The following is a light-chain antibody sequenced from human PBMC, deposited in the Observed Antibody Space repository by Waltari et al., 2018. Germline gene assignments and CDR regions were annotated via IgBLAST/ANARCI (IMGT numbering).Light chain of an antibody. CDR2: VNSDGSR. CDR3: QTGGHGTWV. V-gene: IGLV4-69*01. Sequence: QLVLTQSPSASASLGASVKLTCTLSSGHSSNIIAWHQQQPEKGPRYLMKVNSDGSRSKGDEIPDRFSGSSSGAERYLTISNLQSEDEADYFCQTGGHGTWVFGGGTKLTVL. J-gene: IGLJ3*02. CDR1: SGHSSNI.